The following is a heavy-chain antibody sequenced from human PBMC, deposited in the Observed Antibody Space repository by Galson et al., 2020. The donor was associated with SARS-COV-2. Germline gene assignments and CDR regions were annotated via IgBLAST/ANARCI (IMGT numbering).Heavy chain of an antibody. D-gene: IGHD2-15*01. CDR3: ARYCSGGDCLLGSFEY. CDR2: ISSRSSTI. V-gene: IGHV3-11*01. CDR1: GFIFSDYY. Sequence: GGSLRLSCATSGFIFSDYYMAWNRQAPGKGLKWVSYISSRSSTIFYSDSVKGRFTISRDNARNTLYLEMNNLRADDTAVYFCARYCSGGDCLLGSFEYWGQGTLVTVSS. J-gene: IGHJ4*02.